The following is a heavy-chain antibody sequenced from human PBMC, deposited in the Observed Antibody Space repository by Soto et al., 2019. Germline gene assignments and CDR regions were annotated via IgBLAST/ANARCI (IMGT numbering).Heavy chain of an antibody. CDR2: IRNSGGFT. D-gene: IGHD1-26*01. CDR3: AKDYFETKGPYFFDY. V-gene: IGHV3-23*01. CDR1: GFTFNNYA. J-gene: IGHJ4*02. Sequence: VQLLESGGGLVQPGGSLRLSCADSGFTFNNYAMNWVRQAPGKGLEWVSAIRNSGGFTYYADSVKGRFTISRDNSKNTLYLHMNSLRAEDTALYYCAKDYFETKGPYFFDYWGQGTLVTVSS.